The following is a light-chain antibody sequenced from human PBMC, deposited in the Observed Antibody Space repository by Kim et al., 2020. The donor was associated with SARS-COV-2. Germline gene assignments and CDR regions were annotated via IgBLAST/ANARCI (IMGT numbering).Light chain of an antibody. Sequence: SVSPGQTASITCSEDKLGDKNACWYQQKPGQAPVLDIYQDSKRPSGIPERFSGSNTGNTATLTIGGTRAKDEADYYCQAWDSSTVVFGGGTQLTVL. V-gene: IGLV3-1*01. CDR1: KLGDKN. CDR2: QDS. CDR3: QAWDSSTVV. J-gene: IGLJ2*01.